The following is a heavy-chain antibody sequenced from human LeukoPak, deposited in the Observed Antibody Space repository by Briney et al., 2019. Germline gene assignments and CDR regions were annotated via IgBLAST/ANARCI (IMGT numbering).Heavy chain of an antibody. D-gene: IGHD3-9*01. CDR3: ARHSSLTGPFDAFDI. J-gene: IGHJ3*02. Sequence: PSETLSLTCTVSGGSISSYYWSWSRQPPGKGLEWIGYIYYSGSTNYNPSLKSRVTISVDTSKNQFSLKLRSVTAADTALYYCARHSSLTGPFDAFDIWGQGTMVAVSS. CDR2: IYYSGST. V-gene: IGHV4-59*08. CDR1: GGSISSYY.